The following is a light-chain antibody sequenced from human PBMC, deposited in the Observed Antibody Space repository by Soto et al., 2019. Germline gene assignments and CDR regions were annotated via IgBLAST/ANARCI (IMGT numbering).Light chain of an antibody. V-gene: IGKV3-20*01. Sequence: EIVLTQSPPTLSSSPGERATISCRASQRVGSTYIAWYQQKPGQAPRLLIYGASNRATGIPDRFSGSGSGTDFTLTISRLEPEDFAVYFCQQYGRSPPFTFGQGTKVEIK. J-gene: IGKJ2*01. CDR1: QRVGSTY. CDR2: GAS. CDR3: QQYGRSPPFT.